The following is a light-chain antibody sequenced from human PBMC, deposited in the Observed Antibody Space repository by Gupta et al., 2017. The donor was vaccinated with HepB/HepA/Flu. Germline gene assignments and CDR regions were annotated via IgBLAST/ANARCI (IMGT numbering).Light chain of an antibody. J-gene: IGKJ2*04. CDR3: QQYNNWPMCS. V-gene: IGKV3-15*01. Sequence: EIVMTQSPATLSVSPGERATLSCRASQSVSSNLAWYQQKPGQAPRLLIYGASTRATGNPARFSGSGSGTEFTLTISSLQSEDFAVYYCQQYNNWPMCSFGQGTKLEIK. CDR1: QSVSSN. CDR2: GAS.